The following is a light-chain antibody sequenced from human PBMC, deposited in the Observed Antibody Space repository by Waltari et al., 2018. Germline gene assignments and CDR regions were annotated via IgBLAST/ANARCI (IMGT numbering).Light chain of an antibody. CDR3: MQSLQALRT. CDR1: QSLLYSNGYNY. Sequence: EIVMTQSPLSLPVTPGEPASISCRSSQSLLYSNGYNYLDWYLQKPGQSTQLLIYFGSSRASGVPDMFSCIGSGTDFTLKISIVEAEDVGVYFCMQSLQALRTYGQGTRLEIK. CDR2: FGS. J-gene: IGKJ2*01. V-gene: IGKV2-28*01.